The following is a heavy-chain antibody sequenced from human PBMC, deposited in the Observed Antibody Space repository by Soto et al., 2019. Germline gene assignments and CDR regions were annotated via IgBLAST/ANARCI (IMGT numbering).Heavy chain of an antibody. CDR1: GFTFSSYG. CDR3: AKGGTPRDYYNMDV. D-gene: IGHD1-1*01. CDR2: ISYDGSNK. Sequence: GGSLRLSCAASGFTFSSYGMHWVRQAPGKGLEWVAVISYDGSNKYYADSVKGRFTISRDNSKNTLYLQMNSLRAEDTAVYYCAKGGTPRDYYNMDVGGKGTRVTIPS. V-gene: IGHV3-30*18. J-gene: IGHJ6*03.